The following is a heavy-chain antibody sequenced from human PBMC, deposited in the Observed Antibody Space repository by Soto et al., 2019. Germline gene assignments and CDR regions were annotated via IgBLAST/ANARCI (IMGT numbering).Heavy chain of an antibody. CDR3: AGVPPPDKVYFDWLLGGYYGMDV. D-gene: IGHD3-9*01. V-gene: IGHV4-59*01. CDR2: IYYSGST. CDR1: GGSISSYY. Sequence: SETLSLTCTVSGGSISSYYWSWIRQPPGKGLEWIGYIYYSGSTNYNPSLKSRVTISVDTSKNKFSLKLSSVTAADTAVYYCAGVPPPDKVYFDWLLGGYYGMDVWGQGTTVTVSS. J-gene: IGHJ6*02.